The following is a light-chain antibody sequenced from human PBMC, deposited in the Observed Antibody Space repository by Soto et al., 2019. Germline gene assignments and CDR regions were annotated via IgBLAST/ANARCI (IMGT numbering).Light chain of an antibody. V-gene: IGLV1-44*01. CDR3: AAWDDSLNGFYV. CDR2: SNN. J-gene: IGLJ1*01. Sequence: QSVLPQPPSASGTPGQRVTISCSGSSSNIGSSTVNWYQQLPGTAPKLLIYSNNQRPSGVPDRFSGSKSGTSASLAISGLQSEDEADYYCAAWDDSLNGFYVFGTGTKLTVL. CDR1: SSNIGSST.